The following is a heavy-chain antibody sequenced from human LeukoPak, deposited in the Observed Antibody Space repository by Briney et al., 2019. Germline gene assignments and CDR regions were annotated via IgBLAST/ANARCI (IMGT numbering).Heavy chain of an antibody. Sequence: PGGSLRLSCAASGFTFKNAWMSWVRQAPGKGLEWLGRIKSKSDGGTTDYTAPVKGRFTISRDDSETTLYLQMDSLKTEDTAVYYCTTDPRHWGQGTLVTVSS. V-gene: IGHV3-15*01. CDR3: TTDPRH. J-gene: IGHJ4*02. CDR2: IKSKSDGGTT. CDR1: GFTFKNAW.